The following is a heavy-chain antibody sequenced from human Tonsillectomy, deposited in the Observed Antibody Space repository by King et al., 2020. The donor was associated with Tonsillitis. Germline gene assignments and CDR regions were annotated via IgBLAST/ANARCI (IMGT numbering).Heavy chain of an antibody. CDR1: GFTFSNFG. V-gene: IGHV3-30*03. Sequence: QLVQSGGGVVQPGGSLRLSCAVSGFTFSNFGIHWVRQAPGKGLEWVAVISYDGSYKYYADPVKGRFTISRDNSNNTLHLQMNSLRVEDTAVYYCVRDGTYYYGSGSQRNFDYWGQGALVTVSS. J-gene: IGHJ4*02. CDR3: VRDGTYYYGSGSQRNFDY. CDR2: ISYDGSYK. D-gene: IGHD3-10*01.